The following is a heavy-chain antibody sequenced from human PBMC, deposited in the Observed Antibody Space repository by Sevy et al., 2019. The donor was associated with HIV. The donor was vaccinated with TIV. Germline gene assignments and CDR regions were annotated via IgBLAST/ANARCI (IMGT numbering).Heavy chain of an antibody. Sequence: GGSLRLSCTASGFTFSDYWMSWVRQAPGKGLEWVANIKQDGSDKHYVDSVKGRFTISRDNSQNRLYLQMNSLRAEDTALYYCAKALVETEDKNEFDPWGQGTLVTVSS. J-gene: IGHJ5*02. CDR1: GFTFSDYW. V-gene: IGHV3-7*03. CDR3: AKALVETEDKNEFDP. D-gene: IGHD2-8*02. CDR2: IKQDGSDK.